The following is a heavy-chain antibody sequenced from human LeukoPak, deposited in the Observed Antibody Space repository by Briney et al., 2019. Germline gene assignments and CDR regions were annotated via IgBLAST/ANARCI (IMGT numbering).Heavy chain of an antibody. CDR2: INHSGST. V-gene: IGHV4-34*01. CDR1: GGSFSGYY. Sequence: KPSETLSLTCAVYGGSFSGYYWSWIRQPPGKGLEWIGEINHSGSTNYNPSLKSRVTISVDTSKNQFSLKLSSVTAADTAVYYCARGRTTRYYYGMDVWGQGTTVAVSS. J-gene: IGHJ6*02. CDR3: ARGRTTRYYYGMDV. D-gene: IGHD2/OR15-2a*01.